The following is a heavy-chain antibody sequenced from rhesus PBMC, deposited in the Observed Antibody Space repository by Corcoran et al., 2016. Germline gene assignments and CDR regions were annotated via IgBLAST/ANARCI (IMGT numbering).Heavy chain of an antibody. CDR1: GLSISPITLG. CDR3: VGEVAAARGFDY. V-gene: IGHV2-174*01. J-gene: IGHJ4*01. CDR2: IYWDDDK. Sequence: QVTLKESGPALVKPTQTLPLTCPFSGLSISPITLGVGWFRQPPGKALEWLALIYWDDDKYYSTSLKSRLTISKDTSKNQVVFTMTNMDPVDTATYYCVGEVAAARGFDYWGQGVLVTVSS. D-gene: IGHD6-25*01.